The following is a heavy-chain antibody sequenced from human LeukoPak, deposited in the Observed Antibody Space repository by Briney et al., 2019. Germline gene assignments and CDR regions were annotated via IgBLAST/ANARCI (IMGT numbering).Heavy chain of an antibody. J-gene: IGHJ4*02. D-gene: IGHD3-3*01. V-gene: IGHV4-61*08. CDR1: GGSISSGGYY. CDR2: IYYSGST. Sequence: PSQTLSLTCTVSGGSISSGGYYWSWIRQPPGKGLEWIGYIYYSGSTNYNPSLKSRVTISVDTSKNQFSLKLSSVTAADTAVYYCARHTSSVYYDFWSGYEDYFDYWGQGTLVTVSS. CDR3: ARHTSSVYYDFWSGYEDYFDY.